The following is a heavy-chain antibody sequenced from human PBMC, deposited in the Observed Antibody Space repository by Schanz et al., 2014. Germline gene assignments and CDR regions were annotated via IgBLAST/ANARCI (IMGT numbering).Heavy chain of an antibody. J-gene: IGHJ4*02. CDR2: ISYDGNNK. V-gene: IGHV3-30*03. CDR1: GFTFSTYG. D-gene: IGHD4-17*01. Sequence: EQLVESGGGVVQPGRSLRLSCAASGFTFSTYGMHWVRQAPGKGLEWVAVISYDGNNKDYADSVKGRFTISRDNARNTLYLQMNSLRAEDTAVYYCVRDTDYHFDYWGQGTLVTVSS. CDR3: VRDTDYHFDY.